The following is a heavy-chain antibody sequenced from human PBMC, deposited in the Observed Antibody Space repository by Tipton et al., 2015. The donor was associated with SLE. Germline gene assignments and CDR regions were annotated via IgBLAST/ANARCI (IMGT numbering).Heavy chain of an antibody. D-gene: IGHD6-19*01. V-gene: IGHV4-34*01. CDR3: AREGTTSSGWYDY. J-gene: IGHJ4*02. CDR2: INHSGST. Sequence: TLSLTCAVYGGSFSGYYWSWIRQPPGKGLEWIGEINHSGSTNYNPSLKSRVTISVDTSKNQFSLKLSSVTAADTAVYYCAREGTTSSGWYDYWGQGTLVTVSS. CDR1: GGSFSGYY.